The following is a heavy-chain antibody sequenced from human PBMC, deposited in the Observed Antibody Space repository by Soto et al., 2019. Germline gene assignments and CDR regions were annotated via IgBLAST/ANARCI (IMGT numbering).Heavy chain of an antibody. CDR3: ARDLGPYYYYMDV. CDR1: GFTFSSYG. V-gene: IGHV3-33*01. J-gene: IGHJ6*03. Sequence: GGSLRLSCAASGFTFSSYGMHWVRQAPGKGLEWVAVIWYDGSNKYYADSVKGRFTISRDNSKNTLYLQMNSLRAEDTAVYYCARDLGPYYYYMDVWGKGTTVTVSS. CDR2: IWYDGSNK.